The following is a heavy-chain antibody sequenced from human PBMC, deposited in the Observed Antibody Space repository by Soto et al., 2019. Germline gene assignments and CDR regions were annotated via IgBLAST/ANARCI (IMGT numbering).Heavy chain of an antibody. J-gene: IGHJ4*02. CDR1: GGSVSSGRYY. CDR2: IYYSGRT. Sequence: QVQLQESGPGLVKPSETLSLTCTVSGGSVSSGRYYWSWSRQPPGKGLEWIGYIYYSGRTSYNSSLKSRVTISVDTPKNQFSLKLSSVTAADTAIYYCARSGAGSGWLGGQGTLVTVSS. CDR3: ARSGAGSGWL. V-gene: IGHV4-61*01. D-gene: IGHD6-19*01.